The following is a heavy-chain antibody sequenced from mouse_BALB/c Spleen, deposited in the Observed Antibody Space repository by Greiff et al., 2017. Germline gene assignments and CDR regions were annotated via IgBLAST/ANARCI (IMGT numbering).Heavy chain of an antibody. CDR2: IYPGNSDT. CDR3: TRDGSYYGTSYAMDY. V-gene: IGHV1-5*01. CDR1: GYTFTSYW. Sequence: EVQLHQSGTVLARPGASVKMSCKASGYTFTSYWMHWVKQRPGQGLEWIGAIYPGNSDTSYNQKFKGKAKLTAVTSTSTAYMELSSLTNEDSAVYYCTRDGSYYGTSYAMDYWGQGTSVTVSS. D-gene: IGHD1-1*01. J-gene: IGHJ4*01.